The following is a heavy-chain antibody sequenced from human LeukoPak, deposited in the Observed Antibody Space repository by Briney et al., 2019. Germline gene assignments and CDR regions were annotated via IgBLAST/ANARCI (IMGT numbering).Heavy chain of an antibody. D-gene: IGHD1-26*01. CDR2: INPSGGST. Sequence: ASVKVSCKASGYTFTSYYMHWVRQAPGQGLEWMGIINPSGGSTSYAQKFQGSVTMTRDTSTSTVYMELSSLRSEDTAVYYCARDVGATHFDYWGQGTLVTVSS. V-gene: IGHV1-46*01. J-gene: IGHJ4*02. CDR1: GYTFTSYY. CDR3: ARDVGATHFDY.